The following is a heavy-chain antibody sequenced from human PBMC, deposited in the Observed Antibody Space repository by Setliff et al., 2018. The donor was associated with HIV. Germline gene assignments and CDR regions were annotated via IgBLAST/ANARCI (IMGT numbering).Heavy chain of an antibody. CDR3: ASEGKFRYYYYMDV. Sequence: ASVKVSCKASGHTFSNYDVIWVRRATGQGLEWMGWMNPNSGDTGYAQKFQGRVIMTRDTSISTAYMELSSLTSADTAVYYCASEGKFRYYYYMDVWGKGTTVTVSS. D-gene: IGHD3-10*01. CDR2: MNPNSGDT. V-gene: IGHV1-8*01. CDR1: GHTFSNYD. J-gene: IGHJ6*03.